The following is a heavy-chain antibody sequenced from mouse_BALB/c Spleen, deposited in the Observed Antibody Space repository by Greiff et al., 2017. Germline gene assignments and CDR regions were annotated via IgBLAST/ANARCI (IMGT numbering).Heavy chain of an antibody. CDR3: AKGNWYFDV. CDR2: INPYNGGT. Sequence: EVQLQESGPELVKPGASVKISCKASGYTFTDYNMHWVKQSHGKSLEWIGYINPYNGGTGYNQKFKCKATLTVDNSSSTAYMELRSLTSEDSAIYYCAKGNWYFDVWGAGTTVTVSS. J-gene: IGHJ1*01. CDR1: GYTFTDYN. V-gene: IGHV1S29*02.